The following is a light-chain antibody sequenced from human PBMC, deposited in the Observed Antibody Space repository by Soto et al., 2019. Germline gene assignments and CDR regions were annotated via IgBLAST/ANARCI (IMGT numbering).Light chain of an antibody. CDR3: QSYDSSLSGAV. J-gene: IGLJ3*02. Sequence: QSVLTQPPSVSGAPVQRVTISCTGSSSNIGAGYDVHWYQQLPGTAPKLLIYGNSNRPSGVPDRFSGSKSGTSAALAITGLQAEGEADYYGQSYDSSLSGAVFGGGTTLTVL. CDR2: GNS. V-gene: IGLV1-40*01. CDR1: SSNIGAGYD.